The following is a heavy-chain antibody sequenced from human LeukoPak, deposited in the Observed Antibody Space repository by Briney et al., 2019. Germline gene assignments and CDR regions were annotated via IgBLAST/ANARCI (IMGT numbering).Heavy chain of an antibody. V-gene: IGHV3-21*04. D-gene: IGHD1-20*01. Sequence: GGSLRLSCAASGFTFSSYSMNWVRQAPGKGLEWVSSISSSSSYIYYADSVKGRFTISRDNSKNTLYLQMNSLRAEDTAVYYCARLTGRRYYYYGMDVWGQGTTVTVSS. CDR2: ISSSSSYI. J-gene: IGHJ6*02. CDR1: GFTFSSYS. CDR3: ARLTGRRYYYYGMDV.